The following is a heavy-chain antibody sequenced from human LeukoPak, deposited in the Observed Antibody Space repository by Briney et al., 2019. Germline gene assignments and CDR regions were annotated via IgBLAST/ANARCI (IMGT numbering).Heavy chain of an antibody. CDR3: ARVYYDFWSGYEYDAFDI. D-gene: IGHD3-3*01. J-gene: IGHJ3*02. Sequence: ASVKVSCKASGYTFTSYGISWVRQAPGQGREWMGWISADNGNTNYAQKLQGRVTMTTDTSTSTAYMELRSLRSDDTAVYYCARVYYDFWSGYEYDAFDIWGQGTMVTVSS. V-gene: IGHV1-18*01. CDR1: GYTFTSYG. CDR2: ISADNGNT.